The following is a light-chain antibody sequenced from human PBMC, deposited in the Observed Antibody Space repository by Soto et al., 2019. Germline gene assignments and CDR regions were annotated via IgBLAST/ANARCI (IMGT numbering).Light chain of an antibody. CDR1: QRVSSH. Sequence: ETVMTQSPVTLSVSPGYTATPYCTDSQRVSSHLAWYQQKPGQAPRLLIYAASTRCTGIPVRFSGSGSETEFTLTIRSLQSEDSALYYCNQYNNWPWTFGKGTKVDIK. J-gene: IGKJ1*01. CDR2: AAS. CDR3: NQYNNWPWT. V-gene: IGKV3-15*01.